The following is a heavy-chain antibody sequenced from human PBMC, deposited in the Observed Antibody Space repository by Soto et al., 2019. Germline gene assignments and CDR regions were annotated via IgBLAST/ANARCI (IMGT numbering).Heavy chain of an antibody. Sequence: SETLSLTCTVSGASVNDYYWNWVRQPLGKGLEWIGFIHYTGSRIFNPSLQSRVTMSVDVSQNQFSLRLTSVTAADTAIYYCARWGHPAVKAFDIWGQGTTVT. D-gene: IGHD3-16*01. CDR1: GASVNDYY. CDR2: IHYTGSR. V-gene: IGHV4-59*02. J-gene: IGHJ3*02. CDR3: ARWGHPAVKAFDI.